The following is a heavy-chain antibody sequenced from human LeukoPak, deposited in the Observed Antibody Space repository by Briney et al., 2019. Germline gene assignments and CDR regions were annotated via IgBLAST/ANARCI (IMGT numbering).Heavy chain of an antibody. V-gene: IGHV3-30*02. D-gene: IGHD3-10*01. Sequence: GRSLRLSCAASGFTFSSYGMHWVRQAPGKGLEWVAFIRYDGSNKYYADSVKGRFTISRDNSKNTLYLQMNGLRAEDTAVYYCAKDRALLWFGELPDYWGQGTLVTVSS. J-gene: IGHJ4*02. CDR1: GFTFSSYG. CDR2: IRYDGSNK. CDR3: AKDRALLWFGELPDY.